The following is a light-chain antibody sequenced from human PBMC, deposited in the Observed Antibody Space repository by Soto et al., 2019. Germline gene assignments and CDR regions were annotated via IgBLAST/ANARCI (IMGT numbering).Light chain of an antibody. CDR1: SSDVGGYNY. CDR2: DVS. CDR3: SSYTSSSPLVV. Sequence: QSALTQPASVSGSPGQSITISCTGTSSDVGGYNYVSWYQQHPGKAPKLMIYDVSNRPSGVSNRFSGSKSGNTASLTISGLQVGNEADYYCSSYTSSSPLVVFGGGT. J-gene: IGLJ2*01. V-gene: IGLV2-14*01.